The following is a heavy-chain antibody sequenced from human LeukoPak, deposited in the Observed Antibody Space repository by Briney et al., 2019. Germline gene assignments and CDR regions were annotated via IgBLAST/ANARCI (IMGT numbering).Heavy chain of an antibody. CDR1: GFPLSSYA. J-gene: IGHJ6*03. Sequence: GRCLRLSCAVSGFPLSSYATHWVRGAPGKGLEGGAVISYKGSNKYYSDSVKGRFTISRDNSKNTLYLQMNSLRAEDTAVYYCARDPLTIFGVVIIPFYYYYYMDVGGKGTTVTVSS. CDR2: ISYKGSNK. D-gene: IGHD3-3*01. V-gene: IGHV3-30-3*01. CDR3: ARDPLTIFGVVIIPFYYYYYMDV.